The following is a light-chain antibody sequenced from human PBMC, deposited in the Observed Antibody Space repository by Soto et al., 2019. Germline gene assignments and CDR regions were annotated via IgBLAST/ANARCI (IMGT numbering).Light chain of an antibody. CDR1: QRISSW. CDR3: QQYDRVPWT. Sequence: DIQMTQSPSTLSASVGDRVTITCRASQRISSWLAWYQQRPGKAPNLLIYKASTLESGVSSRFSGSGSATEFTLTSSILQPDDFATYYCQQYDRVPWTFGQGTKLEIK. CDR2: KAS. J-gene: IGKJ1*01. V-gene: IGKV1-5*03.